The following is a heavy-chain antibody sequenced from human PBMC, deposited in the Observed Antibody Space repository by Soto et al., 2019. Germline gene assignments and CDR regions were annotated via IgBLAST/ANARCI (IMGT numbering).Heavy chain of an antibody. V-gene: IGHV3-23*01. J-gene: IGHJ4*02. CDR3: AKELAYCGGDCYSSVFDY. Sequence: EVQLLESGGGLVQPGGSLRLSCAASGFTFSSYAMSWVRQARGKGLEWVSAISGSGGSTYYADSVKGRFTISRDNSKNTLYLQMNSLRAEDTAVYYCAKELAYCGGDCYSSVFDYWGQGTLVTVSS. CDR1: GFTFSSYA. CDR2: ISGSGGST. D-gene: IGHD2-21*02.